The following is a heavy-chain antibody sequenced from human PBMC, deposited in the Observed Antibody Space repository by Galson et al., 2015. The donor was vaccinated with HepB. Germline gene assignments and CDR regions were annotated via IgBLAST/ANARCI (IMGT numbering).Heavy chain of an antibody. J-gene: IGHJ4*02. CDR2: IYYSGST. CDR3: ARTLEMATITLFDY. V-gene: IGHV4-59*08. D-gene: IGHD5-24*01. CDR1: GGSISSYY. Sequence: TLSLTCTVSGGSISSYYWSWIRQPPGKGLEWIGYIYYSGSTNYNPSLKSRVTISVDTSKNQFSLKLSSVTAADTAVYYCARTLEMATITLFDYWGQGTLVTVSS.